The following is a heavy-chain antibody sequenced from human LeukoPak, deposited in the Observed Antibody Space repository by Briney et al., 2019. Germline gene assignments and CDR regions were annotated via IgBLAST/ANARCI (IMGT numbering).Heavy chain of an antibody. CDR2: INHSGST. V-gene: IGHV4-34*01. D-gene: IGHD3-3*01. CDR1: GGSFSGYY. CDR3: ARQGNYDFWSGYYTGESYYYYYGMDV. Sequence: PSETLSLTCAVYGGSFSGYYWSWIRQPPGKGLEWIGEINHSGSTNYNPSLKSRVTIPVDTSKNQFSLKLSSVTAADTAVYYCARQGNYDFWSGYYTGESYYYYYGMDVWGQGTTVTVSS. J-gene: IGHJ6*02.